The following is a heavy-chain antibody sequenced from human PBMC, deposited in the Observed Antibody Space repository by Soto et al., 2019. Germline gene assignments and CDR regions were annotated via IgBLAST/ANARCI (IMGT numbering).Heavy chain of an antibody. J-gene: IGHJ6*02. V-gene: IGHV4-59*01. D-gene: IGHD4-4*01. CDR1: GGSISSYY. Sequence: PSGTLSLTCTVYGGSISSYYWSWIRQPPGKGREWIGYIYYSGSTNYNPSLKSRVTISVDTTKNQFSQKQSCDTTADPAQDYCGRDDYSKRDYGLDVWGQGTTVTVSS. CDR3: GRDDYSKRDYGLDV. CDR2: IYYSGST.